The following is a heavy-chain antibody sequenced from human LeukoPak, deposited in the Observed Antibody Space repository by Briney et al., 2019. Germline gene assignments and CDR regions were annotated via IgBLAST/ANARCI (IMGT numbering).Heavy chain of an antibody. CDR3: ARDVNLRFFDV. CDR1: GFTFSTYV. CDR2: ISHDGTDT. V-gene: IGHV3-74*01. Sequence: GVSLRLSCAASGFTFSTYVMHWVRQAPGKGLMWVSRISHDGTDTSYADSVKGRFTISRDNAKNTLYLQMNSLRADDTAVYYCARDVNLRFFDVWGRGSLVTASS. J-gene: IGHJ2*01. D-gene: IGHD3-16*01.